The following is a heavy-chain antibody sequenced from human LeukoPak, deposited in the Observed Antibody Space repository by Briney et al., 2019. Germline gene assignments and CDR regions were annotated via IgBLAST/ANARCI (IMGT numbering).Heavy chain of an antibody. CDR3: ARGRYRFDP. D-gene: IGHD5-18*01. V-gene: IGHV4-39*07. CDR1: GGSVSSSSYY. CDR2: IYYSGST. Sequence: PSETLSLTCTVSGGSVSSSSYYWGWIRQPPGKGLEWIGSIYYSGSTYYNPSLKSRVTISVDKSKNQFSLKLSSVTAADTAVYYCARGRYRFDPWGQGTLVTVSS. J-gene: IGHJ5*02.